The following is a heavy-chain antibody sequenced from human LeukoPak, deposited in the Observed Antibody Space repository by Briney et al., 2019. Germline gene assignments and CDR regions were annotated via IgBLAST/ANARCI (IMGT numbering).Heavy chain of an antibody. J-gene: IGHJ4*02. CDR1: GYTFTSYY. D-gene: IGHD5-12*01. Sequence: GASVKVSRKASGYTFTSYYMHWVRQAPGQGREWMGIINPSGGSTSYAQKFQGRVTMTRDTSTSTVYMELSSLRSEDTAVYYCARDLDLYGGYVNYFDYWGQGTLVTVSS. V-gene: IGHV1-46*01. CDR3: ARDLDLYGGYVNYFDY. CDR2: INPSGGST.